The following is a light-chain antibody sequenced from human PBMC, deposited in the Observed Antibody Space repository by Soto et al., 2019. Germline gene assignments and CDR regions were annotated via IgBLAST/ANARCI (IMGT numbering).Light chain of an antibody. J-gene: IGKJ4*01. V-gene: IGKV3-11*01. Sequence: EIVLTQSPATLSLSPGQRAALSCRASQSVGSYLAWYQQKPGQAPRLLIYDASHRATGIPARFSGSGSGTDFTLTISRLDAEDFAVYFCQQRGRWLTFGGGTKVEIK. CDR3: QQRGRWLT. CDR1: QSVGSY. CDR2: DAS.